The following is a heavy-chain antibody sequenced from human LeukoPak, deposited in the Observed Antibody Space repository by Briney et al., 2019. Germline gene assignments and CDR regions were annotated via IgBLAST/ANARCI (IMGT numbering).Heavy chain of an antibody. D-gene: IGHD3-22*01. CDR3: AREYFYDSRFDAFDI. CDR2: ISSNGGRT. V-gene: IGHV3-64*01. Sequence: PGGSLRLSCAASGFTFSSYSMHWVRQAPGMGLEYVSGISSNGGRTYYANPVKGRFTISRDNSKNTLYLQMGSLRAEDMAVYYCAREYFYDSRFDAFDIWGQGTMVTVSS. CDR1: GFTFSSYS. J-gene: IGHJ3*02.